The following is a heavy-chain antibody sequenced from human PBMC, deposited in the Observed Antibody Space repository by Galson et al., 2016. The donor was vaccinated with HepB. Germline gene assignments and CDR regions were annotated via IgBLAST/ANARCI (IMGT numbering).Heavy chain of an antibody. D-gene: IGHD2-2*01. V-gene: IGHV4-4*07. J-gene: IGHJ4*01. Sequence: SETLSLTCTVSGDSVTSYFWSWIRQPAGKGLEWIGRMYSSGSTYYNPSLKSRVTMSIDTSKNQFSLKLSSVTAADTAVYYCARESCSGTSCRIFDYWGQGTLVTVSS. CDR3: ARESCSGTSCRIFDY. CDR1: GDSVTSYF. CDR2: MYSSGST.